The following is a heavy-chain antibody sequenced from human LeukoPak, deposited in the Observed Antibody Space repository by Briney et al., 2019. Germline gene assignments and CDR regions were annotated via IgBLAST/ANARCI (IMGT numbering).Heavy chain of an antibody. CDR1: GGSFSGYY. D-gene: IGHD5-18*01. V-gene: IGHV4-34*01. CDR3: ARGGYSYGLGY. J-gene: IGHJ4*02. Sequence: PSETLSLTCAVYGGSFSGYYWSWIRQPPGKGLEWIGSIYHSGSTYYNPSLKSRVTISVDTSKNQFSLKLSSVTAADTAVYYCARGGYSYGLGYWGQGTLVTVSS. CDR2: IYHSGST.